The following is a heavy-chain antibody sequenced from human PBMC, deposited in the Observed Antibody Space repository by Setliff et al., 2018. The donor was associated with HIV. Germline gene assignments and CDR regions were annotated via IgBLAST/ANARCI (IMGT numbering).Heavy chain of an antibody. CDR2: IYTSGST. J-gene: IGHJ4*02. D-gene: IGHD1-26*01. CDR3: AGDAGYKGAADY. CDR1: GDSISSGSYY. Sequence: SETLSLTCAVSGDSISSGSYYWSWIRQPAGEGLEWIGHIYTSGSTNYNPSLKSRLTISVDRSKNQFSLKLRSVTAADTAVYYCAGDAGYKGAADYWGQGTLVTVSS. V-gene: IGHV4-61*09.